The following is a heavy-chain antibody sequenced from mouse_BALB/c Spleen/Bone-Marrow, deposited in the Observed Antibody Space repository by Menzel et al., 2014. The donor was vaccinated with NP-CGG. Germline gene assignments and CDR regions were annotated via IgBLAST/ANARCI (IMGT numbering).Heavy chain of an antibody. J-gene: IGHJ2*01. CDR2: IRTYSGYT. CDR3: ARNFYGSSYFDY. CDR1: GYKFTDYA. D-gene: IGHD1-1*01. Sequence: VQLQQSAPELVRPGVSVNISCQGSGYKFTDYAVHWAKQSHAKSLHWIGLIRTYSGYTHYSQKFKAKATMTVDKSSTTAYMELARLTSEDSAIYYCARNFYGSSYFDYWGQGTTLTVSS. V-gene: IGHV1-67*01.